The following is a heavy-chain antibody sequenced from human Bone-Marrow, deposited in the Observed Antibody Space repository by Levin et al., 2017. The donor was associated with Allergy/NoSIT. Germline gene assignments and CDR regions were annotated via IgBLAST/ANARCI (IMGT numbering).Heavy chain of an antibody. CDR2: IYYSGST. V-gene: IGHV4-31*03. J-gene: IGHJ4*02. CDR1: GSSISSGGYY. CDR3: ARDVSNAHFDY. Sequence: SETLSLTCTVSGSSISSGGYYWSWIRQHPGKGLEWIGYIYYSGSTYYNPSLKSRVTISVDTSKNQFSLKLSSVTAADTAVYYCARDVSNAHFDYWGQGTLVTVSS. D-gene: IGHD4-11*01.